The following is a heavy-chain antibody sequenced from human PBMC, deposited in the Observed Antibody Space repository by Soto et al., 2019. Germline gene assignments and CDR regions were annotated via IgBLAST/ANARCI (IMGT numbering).Heavy chain of an antibody. Sequence: GGSLRLSCAASGFIFSSYAMHWVRQAPGKGLEWVAAVSSDGRDKYYADSVKGRFTISRDNSRDTLYLQMDSLTPDDTAVFSCARHVNLPLAGTGFDSWGRGTLVTVSS. J-gene: IGHJ4*02. V-gene: IGHV3-30*04. CDR3: ARHVNLPLAGTGFDS. D-gene: IGHD6-19*01. CDR1: GFIFSSYA. CDR2: VSSDGRDK.